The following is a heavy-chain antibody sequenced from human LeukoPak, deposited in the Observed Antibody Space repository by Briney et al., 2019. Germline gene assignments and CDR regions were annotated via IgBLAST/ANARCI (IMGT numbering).Heavy chain of an antibody. CDR2: IYHSGST. D-gene: IGHD1-1*01. J-gene: IGHJ4*02. CDR3: ARGYLIDY. Sequence: PSETLSLTCTVSGYSISSGYYWGWIRQPPGKGLEWIGSIYHSGSTYYNPSLKSRVTISVDTSKNQFSLKLSSVTAADTAVYYCARGYLIDYWGQGTLVTVSS. CDR1: GYSISSGYY. V-gene: IGHV4-38-2*02.